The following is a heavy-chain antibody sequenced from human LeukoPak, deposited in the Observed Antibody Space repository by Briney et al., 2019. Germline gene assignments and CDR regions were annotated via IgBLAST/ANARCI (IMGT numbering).Heavy chain of an antibody. J-gene: IGHJ4*02. Sequence: RPGGSLRLSCVASGFTFSSDRMNWVRQAPGKGLEWVSTIYSGSDYIYYADSVKGRFTISRDNAKNSLYLQMNSLRAEDTAIYYCAGDLPVSGAYHQFDSWGQGTLVTVSS. CDR1: GFTFSSDR. V-gene: IGHV3-21*01. CDR2: IYSGSDYI. CDR3: AGDLPVSGAYHQFDS. D-gene: IGHD4/OR15-4a*01.